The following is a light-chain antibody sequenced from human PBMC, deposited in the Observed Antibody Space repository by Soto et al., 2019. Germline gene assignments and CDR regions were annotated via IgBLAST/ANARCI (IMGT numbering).Light chain of an antibody. V-gene: IGKV1-33*01. Sequence: DIQMTQSPSSLSASVGARVSLPCRASEDIRTSLSWFQHKPGRAPKLLIYGASYLETGVPSRFRGSGSGTDFTLTISSLQPEDIATYYCQHYNNLPPFTFGPGTKVDIK. CDR3: QHYNNLPPFT. J-gene: IGKJ3*01. CDR2: GAS. CDR1: EDIRTS.